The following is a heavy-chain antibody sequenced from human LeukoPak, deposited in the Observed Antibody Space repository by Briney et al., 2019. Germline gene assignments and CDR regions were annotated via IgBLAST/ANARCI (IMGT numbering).Heavy chain of an antibody. CDR3: ARDANYDILTGYYFGWFDP. V-gene: IGHV3-30-3*01. D-gene: IGHD3-9*01. CDR2: IPYDGSNK. J-gene: IGHJ5*02. Sequence: GGSLRLSCAASGFTFSSYAMHWVRQAPGKGLEWVAVIPYDGSNKYYADSVKGRFTISRDNSKNTLYLQMNSLRAEDTAVYYCARDANYDILTGYYFGWFDPWGQGTLVTVSS. CDR1: GFTFSSYA.